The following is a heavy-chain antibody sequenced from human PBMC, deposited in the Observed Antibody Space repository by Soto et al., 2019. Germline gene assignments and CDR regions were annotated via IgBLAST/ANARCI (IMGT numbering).Heavy chain of an antibody. V-gene: IGHV3-30*18. Sequence: GGSLRLSCAASGFTFSSYGMHWVRQAPGKGLEWVAVISYDGSNKYYADSVKGRFTISRDNSKNTLYLQMNSLRAGDTAVYYCAKALRFLEWLPPSPWGQGTLVTVSS. CDR3: AKALRFLEWLPPSP. CDR1: GFTFSSYG. D-gene: IGHD3-3*01. J-gene: IGHJ5*02. CDR2: ISYDGSNK.